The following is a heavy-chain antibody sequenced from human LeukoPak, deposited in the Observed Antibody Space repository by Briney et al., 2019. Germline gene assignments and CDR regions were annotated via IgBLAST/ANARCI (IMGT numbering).Heavy chain of an antibody. D-gene: IGHD2-2*01. CDR1: GFTFSDYN. CDR3: ARDRGYCRGTTCYAYYMDV. J-gene: IGHJ6*03. V-gene: IGHV3-48*01. Sequence: GGSLRLSCAASGFTFSDYNMYWVRQAPGKGLESVSFIGTTSTTMYYADSVKGRFTISRDNAKNSLYPQMNSLRAEDTAVYYCARDRGYCRGTTCYAYYMDVWGTGTTVTVSS. CDR2: IGTTSTTM.